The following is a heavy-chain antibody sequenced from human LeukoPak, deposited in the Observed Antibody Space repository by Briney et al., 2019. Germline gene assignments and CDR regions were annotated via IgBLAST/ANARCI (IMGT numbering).Heavy chain of an antibody. Sequence: PGGSLRLSCAASGFTFSGYYMSWIRQAPGKGLEWVSYISSSGSTIYYADSVKGRFTISRDNAKNSLYLQMNSLRAEDTAVYYCARARYGYCSSTSCYSSSGYYYYMDVWGKGTTVTVSS. J-gene: IGHJ6*03. V-gene: IGHV3-11*04. CDR3: ARARYGYCSSTSCYSSSGYYYYMDV. CDR2: ISSSGSTI. CDR1: GFTFSGYY. D-gene: IGHD2-2*03.